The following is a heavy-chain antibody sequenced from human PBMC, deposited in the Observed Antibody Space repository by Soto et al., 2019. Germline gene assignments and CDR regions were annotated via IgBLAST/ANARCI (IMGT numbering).Heavy chain of an antibody. CDR2: IYPRDSDT. CDR1: GYSFTTYW. Sequence: EVQLVQSGAEVKKPGESLKISCKGSGYSFTTYWIGWVRQMPGKGLEWMGIIYPRDSDTRYSPSFQGQVTISADKSISTAYLQWSSLKASDTAMYYCASPLRYDFWSGYVLDYWGQGTLVTVSS. J-gene: IGHJ4*02. V-gene: IGHV5-51*01. D-gene: IGHD3-3*01. CDR3: ASPLRYDFWSGYVLDY.